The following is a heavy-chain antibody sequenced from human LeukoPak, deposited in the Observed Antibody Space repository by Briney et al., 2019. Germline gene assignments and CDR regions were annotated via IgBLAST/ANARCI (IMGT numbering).Heavy chain of an antibody. Sequence: GGSLRLSCAASGFTFSSYSMNWVRQAPGKGLEWVAVISYDGSNKYYADSVKGRFTISRDNSKNTLYLQMNSLRAEDTAVYYCAKGLTFGVSIWGQGTMVTVSS. D-gene: IGHD3-3*01. J-gene: IGHJ3*02. CDR1: GFTFSSYS. V-gene: IGHV3-30*18. CDR3: AKGLTFGVSI. CDR2: ISYDGSNK.